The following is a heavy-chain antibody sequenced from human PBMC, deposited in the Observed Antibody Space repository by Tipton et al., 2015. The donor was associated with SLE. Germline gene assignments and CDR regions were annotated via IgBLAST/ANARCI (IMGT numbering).Heavy chain of an antibody. CDR1: GGTFSSYT. D-gene: IGHD3-22*01. Sequence: QLVQSGAEVKKPGSSVKVSCKASGGTFSSYTISWVRQAPGQGLEWMGRIIPILDIANYAQKFQGRVTITADKSTSTAYMELSSLRSEDTAVYYCARESRDSDSGGYYFFFNYWGQGTLVTVSS. V-gene: IGHV1-69*09. CDR3: ARESRDSDSGGYYFFFNY. CDR2: IIPILDIA. J-gene: IGHJ4*02.